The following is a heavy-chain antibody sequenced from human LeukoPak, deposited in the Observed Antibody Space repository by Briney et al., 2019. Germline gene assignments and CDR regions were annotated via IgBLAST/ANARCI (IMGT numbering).Heavy chain of an antibody. D-gene: IGHD2-21*01. Sequence: GGSLRLSCAASGFTFSSYGMHWVRQAPGKGLEWVAVISYDGSNKYYADSVKGRFTISRDNSKNTLYLQMNSLRAEDTAVYYCAKDLSDLWGQGTLVTVSS. CDR1: GFTFSSYG. CDR3: AKDLSDL. V-gene: IGHV3-30*18. CDR2: ISYDGSNK. J-gene: IGHJ4*02.